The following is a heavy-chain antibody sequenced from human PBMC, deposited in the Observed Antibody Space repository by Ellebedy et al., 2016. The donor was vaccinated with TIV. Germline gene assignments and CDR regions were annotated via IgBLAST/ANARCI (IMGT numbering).Heavy chain of an antibody. J-gene: IGHJ6*02. V-gene: IGHV3-74*01. CDR3: ARANTAMVRRNHMDV. Sequence: PGGSLRLSCAASGFTFSSYWMHWVRQAPGKGLVWVSLINSDGSRTTYADSVKGRFTISRDNAKNTLYLQMDSLRAEDTAVYYCARANTAMVRRNHMDVWGQGTTVTVSS. D-gene: IGHD5-18*01. CDR2: INSDGSRT. CDR1: GFTFSSYW.